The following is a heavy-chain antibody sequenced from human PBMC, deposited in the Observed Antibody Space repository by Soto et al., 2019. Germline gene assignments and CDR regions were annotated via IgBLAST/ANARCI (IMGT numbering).Heavy chain of an antibody. Sequence: QVHLVQSGAEVTKPGASVKVSCKGSGYTFTSYGITWVRQAPGQGLEWMGWISSHNGNTDYAQKLQGTVNVTRDTSTRTAYMELRSLRSDDTAVYYCARGGYGDYWGQGALVTVSS. J-gene: IGHJ4*02. D-gene: IGHD1-1*01. CDR3: ARGGYGDY. CDR1: GYTFTSYG. V-gene: IGHV1-18*01. CDR2: ISSHNGNT.